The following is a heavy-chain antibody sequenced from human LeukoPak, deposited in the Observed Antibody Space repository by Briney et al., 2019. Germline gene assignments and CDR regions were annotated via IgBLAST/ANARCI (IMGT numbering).Heavy chain of an antibody. CDR3: ARSLSKGLTYFDN. Sequence: SETLSLTCTVSGGSVRNSHYWGWIRPSPRKGLEWIGTIYYSGRTYYNPSLKSRATISVDTSKNQFSLNLSSVTAADTAVYYCARSLSKGLTYFDNWGQGTLVTVSS. CDR2: IYYSGRT. D-gene: IGHD6-19*01. J-gene: IGHJ4*02. CDR1: GGSVRNSHY. V-gene: IGHV4-39*01.